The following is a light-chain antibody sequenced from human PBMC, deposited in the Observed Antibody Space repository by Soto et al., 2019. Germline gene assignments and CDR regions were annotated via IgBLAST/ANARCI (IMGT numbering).Light chain of an antibody. Sequence: QSVLTQPPSASGTPGQRVTISCSGSSSNIGSNIVNWYRQLPGTAPKLLIYDNNKRPSGIPDRFSGSKSGTSATLGITGLQTGDEADYYCGTWDSSLSAYVFGTGTKVTVL. CDR3: GTWDSSLSAYV. CDR1: SSNIGSNI. CDR2: DNN. J-gene: IGLJ1*01. V-gene: IGLV1-51*01.